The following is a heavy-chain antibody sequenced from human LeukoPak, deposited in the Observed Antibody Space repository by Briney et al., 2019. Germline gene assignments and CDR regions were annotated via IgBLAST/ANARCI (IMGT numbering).Heavy chain of an antibody. CDR1: GFTFSRYG. V-gene: IGHV3-23*01. CDR2: IGPSDDNT. J-gene: IGHJ4*02. Sequence: GESLKISCAASGFTFSRYGVSWVRQAPGKGLEWVSAIGPSDDNTYLADSVKGRFTISRDNSKNTVYLEMNSLRAEDTAVYYCARNTREIDYWGQGTLVTVFS. D-gene: IGHD2-2*02. CDR3: ARNTREIDY.